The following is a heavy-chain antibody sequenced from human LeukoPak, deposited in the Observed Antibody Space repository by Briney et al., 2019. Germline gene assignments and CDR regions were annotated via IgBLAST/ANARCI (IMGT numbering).Heavy chain of an antibody. CDR2: TKQDGREK. J-gene: IGHJ4*02. Sequence: QAGGSLRLSCVASGFTFRSYWMSWVRQAPGKGLEWVANTKQDGREKFYVDSVKGRFTISRDNAKNSLYLQMNSLRAEDTAVYYCARVYSYGYDYWGQGTLVTVSS. D-gene: IGHD5-18*01. CDR1: GFTFRSYW. CDR3: ARVYSYGYDY. V-gene: IGHV3-7*03.